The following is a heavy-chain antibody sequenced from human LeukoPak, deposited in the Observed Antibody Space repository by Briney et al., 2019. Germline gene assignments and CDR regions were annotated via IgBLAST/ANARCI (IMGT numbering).Heavy chain of an antibody. CDR3: AKSAYNSSWAYYFDY. V-gene: IGHV4-34*01. CDR1: GGSFSGYY. D-gene: IGHD6-13*01. CDR2: INHSGST. J-gene: IGHJ4*02. Sequence: TPSETLSLTCAVYGGSFSGYYWSWIRQPPGKGLEWIGEINHSGSTNYNPSLKSRVTISVDTSKNQFSLKLSSVTAADTAVYYCAKSAYNSSWAYYFDYWGQGTLVTVSS.